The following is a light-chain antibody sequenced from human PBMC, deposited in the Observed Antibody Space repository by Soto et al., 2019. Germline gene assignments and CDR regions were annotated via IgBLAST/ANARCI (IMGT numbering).Light chain of an antibody. Sequence: DIQMTQSPSSLSASVGDRVTITCRASKGISNYLAWYQQKPGKVPKLLIYAASTLQSGVPSRFSGRGSGTDFTLTISSLQHEDVATYYCQKYNSAPLTFGGGTKVEIK. V-gene: IGKV1-27*01. CDR2: AAS. J-gene: IGKJ4*01. CDR1: KGISNY. CDR3: QKYNSAPLT.